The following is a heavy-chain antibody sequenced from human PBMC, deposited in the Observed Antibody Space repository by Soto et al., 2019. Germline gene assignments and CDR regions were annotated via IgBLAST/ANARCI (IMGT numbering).Heavy chain of an antibody. D-gene: IGHD2-21*01. J-gene: IGHJ4*02. CDR2: ISSTGDLI. CDR3: ATWAIAVGGEGV. V-gene: IGHV3-48*02. CDR1: VFTVSDYS. Sequence: WGSLRISCTSSVFTVSDYSVNWVRQAPGKGLDWISYISSTGDLILYADSVKGRFTIARDIAKNSLYLQMDSLRDDDSAVYYCATWAIAVGGEGVWGQGTMVTVSS.